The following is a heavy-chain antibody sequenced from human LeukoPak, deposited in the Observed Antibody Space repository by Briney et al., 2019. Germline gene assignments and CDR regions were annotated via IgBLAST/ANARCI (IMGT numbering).Heavy chain of an antibody. CDR2: MSYDRRDE. CDR1: GFTFRNHG. V-gene: IGHV3-30*18. D-gene: IGHD3-10*01. J-gene: IGHJ4*02. Sequence: GGSLRLSCAASGFTFRNHGMHWVRQAPGMGLEWVAAMSYDRRDEFYAESVRGRFTISRDNSENTLYLQMDSLRPEDTAVYYCAKDAGLIRGVPHWYFDYWGQGSLVTVSS. CDR3: AKDAGLIRGVPHWYFDY.